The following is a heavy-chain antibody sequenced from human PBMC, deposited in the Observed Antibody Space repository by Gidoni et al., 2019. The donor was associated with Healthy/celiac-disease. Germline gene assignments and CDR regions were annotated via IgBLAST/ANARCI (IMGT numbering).Heavy chain of an antibody. V-gene: IGHV4-39*01. D-gene: IGHD4-17*01. J-gene: IGHJ3*02. CDR2: IYYSGST. CDR3: ARHSASGVTIGLNDAFDI. CDR1: GGSISSSSYY. Sequence: QLQLQESGPGLVKPSETLSLTCTVSGGSISSSSYYWGWIRQPPGKGLEWIGSIYYSGSTYYNPSLKSRVTISVDTSKNQFSLKLSSVTAADTAVYYCARHSASGVTIGLNDAFDIWGQGTMVTVSS.